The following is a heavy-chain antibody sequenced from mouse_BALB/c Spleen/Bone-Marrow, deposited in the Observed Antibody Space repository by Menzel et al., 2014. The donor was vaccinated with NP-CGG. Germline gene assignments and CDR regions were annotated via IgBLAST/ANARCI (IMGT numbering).Heavy chain of an antibody. D-gene: IGHD1-1*01. V-gene: IGHV2-6-7*01. CDR2: IWGDGRT. J-gene: IGHJ2*01. Sequence: QVQLQQSGPGLVAPSQRLSITCTVSGFSLTDYGVNWVRQPPGKGLEWLGMIWGDGRTDYNSALKSRLSISKDNSKSQVFLKMNSLQTDDTARYYCARNYYDSSFYFDYWGQGTTLTVSS. CDR1: GFSLTDYG. CDR3: ARNYYDSSFYFDY.